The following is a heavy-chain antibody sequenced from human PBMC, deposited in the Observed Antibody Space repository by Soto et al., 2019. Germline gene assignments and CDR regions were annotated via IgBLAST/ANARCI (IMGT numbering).Heavy chain of an antibody. Sequence: AASVKVSCKASGYTFTSYGISWVRQAPGQGLEWMGWISAYNGNTNYAQKLQGRVTMTTDTSTSTAYMELRSLRSDDTAVYYCARDKGFTMIVVVSPGPFDYWGQGTLVTVSS. J-gene: IGHJ4*02. CDR3: ARDKGFTMIVVVSPGPFDY. D-gene: IGHD3-22*01. CDR1: GYTFTSYG. V-gene: IGHV1-18*01. CDR2: ISAYNGNT.